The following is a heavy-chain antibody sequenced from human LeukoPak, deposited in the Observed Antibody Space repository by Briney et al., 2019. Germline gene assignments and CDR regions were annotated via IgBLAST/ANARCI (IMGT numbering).Heavy chain of an antibody. D-gene: IGHD1-26*01. V-gene: IGHV1-2*02. J-gene: IGHJ4*02. CDR3: VRDGGASGFDY. Sequence: GVSVKVSCKASGYTFTGYYMHWVRQAPEQGLEWMGWINPNSGGTKYAQKFQGRVTMTRDTSISTAYMELSRLRSDDTAVYYCVRDGGASGFDYWGQGTLVTVSS. CDR2: INPNSGGT. CDR1: GYTFTGYY.